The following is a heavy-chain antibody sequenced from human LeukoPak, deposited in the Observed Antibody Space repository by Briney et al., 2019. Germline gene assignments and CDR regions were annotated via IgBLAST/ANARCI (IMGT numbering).Heavy chain of an antibody. CDR2: ISVYNGNT. CDR3: ARGGDVRSLYY. Sequence: GASVKVSCKASGYTFINYDITWVRQAPGQGLEWMAWISVYNGNTIYAQKLQDRVTLTTDTSTSTAYMELRSLRSDDTALYYCARGGDVRSLYYWGQGTLVTVSS. D-gene: IGHD3-16*01. CDR1: GYTFINYD. V-gene: IGHV1-18*04. J-gene: IGHJ4*02.